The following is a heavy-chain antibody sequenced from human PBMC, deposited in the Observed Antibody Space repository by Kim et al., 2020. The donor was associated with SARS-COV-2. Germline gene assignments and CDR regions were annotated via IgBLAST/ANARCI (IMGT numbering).Heavy chain of an antibody. V-gene: IGHV5-10-1*01. J-gene: IGHJ4*02. CDR2: YT. Sequence: YTNYSPSFQGHVTISADKSISTAYLQWSSLKASDTAMYYCARSYSSGWFYWGQGTLVTVSS. D-gene: IGHD6-19*01. CDR3: ARSYSSGWFY.